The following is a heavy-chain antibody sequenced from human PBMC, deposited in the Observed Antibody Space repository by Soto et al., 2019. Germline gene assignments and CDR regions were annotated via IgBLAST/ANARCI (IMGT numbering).Heavy chain of an antibody. V-gene: IGHV1-8*01. Sequence: QVQLVQSGAEVMKPGASVKVSCKASGYTFTSYDINWVRQATGQGLVWMGWMNPNSGNTGYAQKYQGRVPITRNTSIRTAYMELSSLRSEDRAVYYCASLDSLTPKYDFWSGFIDYYGMDVWGQGTTVTVSS. CDR3: ASLDSLTPKYDFWSGFIDYYGMDV. CDR1: GYTFTSYD. J-gene: IGHJ6*02. CDR2: MNPNSGNT. D-gene: IGHD3-3*01.